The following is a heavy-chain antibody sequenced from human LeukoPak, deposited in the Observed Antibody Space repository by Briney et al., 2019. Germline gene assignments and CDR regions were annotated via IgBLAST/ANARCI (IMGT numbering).Heavy chain of an antibody. CDR2: IYSGGST. CDR1: GFTVSSNY. J-gene: IGHJ6*02. V-gene: IGHV3-53*01. CDR3: ARDDLAVAGSKYYYYGMDV. D-gene: IGHD6-19*01. Sequence: PGGSLRLSCAASGFTVSSNYMSWVRQAPGKGLEWVSVIYSGGSTYYADSVKGRFTISRDNSKNTLYLQMNSLRAEDTAVYYCARDDLAVAGSKYYYYGMDVWGQGTTVTVSS.